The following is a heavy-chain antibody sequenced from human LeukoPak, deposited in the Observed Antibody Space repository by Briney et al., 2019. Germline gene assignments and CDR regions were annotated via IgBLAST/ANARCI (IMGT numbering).Heavy chain of an antibody. CDR2: IAHHGSNK. D-gene: IGHD2-8*02. V-gene: IGHV3-30*02. CDR3: AKDGSWSCTD. CDR1: GFTFSSYA. Sequence: GGSLRLSCAASGFTFSSYAMHWVRQGPGKGLEWVAYIAHHGSNKYYADSVKGRFAISRDNSKRTLYLQMNNLRADDTAVYYCAKDGSWSCTDWGQGALVTVSS. J-gene: IGHJ4*02.